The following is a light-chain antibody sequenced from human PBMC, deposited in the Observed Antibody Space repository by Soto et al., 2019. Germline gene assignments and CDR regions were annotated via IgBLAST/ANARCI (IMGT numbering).Light chain of an antibody. CDR3: QQYNNWPLLT. J-gene: IGKJ4*01. Sequence: EILMTQSPATRSVSPGERATLSCRASQSVSSNLAWYQQKPGQAPRLLIYGASTRATGIPARFSGSGSGTEFTLTISSLQSEDFAVYYCQQYNNWPLLTFGGGTKVDIK. V-gene: IGKV3-15*01. CDR1: QSVSSN. CDR2: GAS.